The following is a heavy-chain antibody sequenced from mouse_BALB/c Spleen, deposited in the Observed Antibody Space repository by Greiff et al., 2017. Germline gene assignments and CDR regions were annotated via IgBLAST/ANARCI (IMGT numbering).Heavy chain of an antibody. D-gene: IGHD2-1*01. CDR2: IYPGDGDT. Sequence: QVQLKESGAELARPGASVKLSCKASGYTFTSYWMQWVKQRPGQGLEWIGAIYPGDGDTRYTQKFKGKATLTADKSSSTAYMQLSSLASEDSAVYYCARVGNYDAMDYWGQGTSVTVSS. J-gene: IGHJ4*01. V-gene: IGHV1-87*01. CDR3: ARVGNYDAMDY. CDR1: GYTFTSYW.